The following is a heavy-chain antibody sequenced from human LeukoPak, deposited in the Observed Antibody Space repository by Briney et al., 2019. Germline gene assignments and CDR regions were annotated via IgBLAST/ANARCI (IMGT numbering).Heavy chain of an antibody. CDR3: AKSRYSSASYYFDY. CDR2: ISGSGGDA. D-gene: IGHD6-19*01. Sequence: GGSLRLSCAASGLTFINFGMSWVRQAPGKGLEWISSISGSGGDAYYADSVKGRFTISRDNSKNTLYLQMSSLRAEDTAMYYCAKSRYSSASYYFDYWGQGSLVTVSS. V-gene: IGHV3-23*01. J-gene: IGHJ4*02. CDR1: GLTFINFG.